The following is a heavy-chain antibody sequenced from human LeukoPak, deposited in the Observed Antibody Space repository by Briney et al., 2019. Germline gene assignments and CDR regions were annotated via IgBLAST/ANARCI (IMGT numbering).Heavy chain of an antibody. Sequence: GGSLRLSCAASGFTFSSYSMNWVRQAPGKGLEWVAVISYDGSNKYYADSVKGRFTISRDNSKNTLYLQMNSLRAEDTAVYYCARGEVEASYFDYWGQGTLVTVSS. D-gene: IGHD2-15*01. CDR1: GFTFSSYS. J-gene: IGHJ4*02. CDR3: ARGEVEASYFDY. CDR2: ISYDGSNK. V-gene: IGHV3-30*03.